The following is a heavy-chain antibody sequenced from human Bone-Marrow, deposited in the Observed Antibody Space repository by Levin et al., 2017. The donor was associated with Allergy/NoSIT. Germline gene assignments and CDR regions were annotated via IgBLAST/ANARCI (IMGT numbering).Heavy chain of an antibody. CDR2: IGWNGDSI. V-gene: IGHV3-9*01. CDR1: GFTFDDYA. D-gene: IGHD3-10*01. CDR3: VKARVAGYYGMDV. Sequence: SLKISCAASGFTFDDYAMHWVRQAPGKGLEWVSSIGWNGDSIMYADSVRGRFTISRDNAGNSLYLQMNSLRSEDTALYYCVKARVAGYYGMDVWGQGTTVTVSS. J-gene: IGHJ6*02.